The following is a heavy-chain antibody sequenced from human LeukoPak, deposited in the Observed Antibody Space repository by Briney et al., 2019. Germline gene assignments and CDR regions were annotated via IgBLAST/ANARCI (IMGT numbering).Heavy chain of an antibody. V-gene: IGHV1-18*01. CDR1: GYTFTSYD. J-gene: IGHJ4*02. CDR3: ARVVAAAGLDY. D-gene: IGHD6-13*01. CDR2: ISAYNGNT. Sequence: ASVTVSCKASGYTFTSYDINWVRQATGQGLEWMGWISAYNGNTNYAQKLQGRVTMTTDTSTSTAYMELRSLRSDDTAVYYCARVVAAAGLDYWGQGTLVTVSS.